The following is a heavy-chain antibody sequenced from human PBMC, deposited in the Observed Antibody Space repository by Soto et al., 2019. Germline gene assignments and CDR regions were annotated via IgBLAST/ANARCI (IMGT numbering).Heavy chain of an antibody. J-gene: IGHJ4*02. CDR1: GFTFTTYW. CDR2: IKQDGSEK. Sequence: GGSLRLSCAASGFTFTTYWMSWVRQAPGKGLEWVANIKQDGSEKYYVDSVKGRFTISRDNAKNSLYLQVRSLRVEDTAVYYCARVPRNGDYLDYWGRGTLVTVSS. V-gene: IGHV3-7*03. D-gene: IGHD4-17*01. CDR3: ARVPRNGDYLDY.